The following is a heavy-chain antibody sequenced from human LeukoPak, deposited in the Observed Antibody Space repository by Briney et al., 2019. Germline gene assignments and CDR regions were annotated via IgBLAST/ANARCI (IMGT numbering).Heavy chain of an antibody. J-gene: IGHJ4*02. CDR2: TYYSSSWYN. D-gene: IGHD5-24*01. CDR1: GDSVSTNRAG. V-gene: IGHV6-1*01. Sequence: SQTLSLTCAISGDSVSTNRAGWNWIRQSPSRGLEWLGRTYYSSSWYNDYVVSVRSRLTISADTSKNQFSLLFSSVTPDDTAVYFCARGWLQSGFDYWGQGTLVTVSS. CDR3: ARGWLQSGFDY.